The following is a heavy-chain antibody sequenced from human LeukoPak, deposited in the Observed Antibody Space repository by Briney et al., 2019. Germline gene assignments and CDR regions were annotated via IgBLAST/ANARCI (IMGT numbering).Heavy chain of an antibody. J-gene: IGHJ4*02. CDR1: GYTLTELS. CDR2: FYPEDGET. CDR3: ATSPAHCSSTSCYWGFDY. D-gene: IGHD2-2*01. Sequence: GASVTVSCKVSGYTLTELSMHWVRQAPGKGLEWMGGFYPEDGETIYAQKFQGRVTMTDDTSTDTAYMELSSLRSEDTAVYYCATSPAHCSSTSCYWGFDYWGQGTLVTVSS. V-gene: IGHV1-24*01.